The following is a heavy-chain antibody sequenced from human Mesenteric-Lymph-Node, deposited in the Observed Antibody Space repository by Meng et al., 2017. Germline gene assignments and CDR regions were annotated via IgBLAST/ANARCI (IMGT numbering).Heavy chain of an antibody. J-gene: IGHJ4*02. D-gene: IGHD5-24*01. CDR3: ARKRDGYNPFDD. CDR2: IYSSRST. CDR1: GYSISSSNW. Sequence: HLQQPGPRLVKPSSTLSLTCAVSGYSISSSNWWVWIRQPPGKGLEWIGYIYSSRSTDYNPSLKSRVTMSVDTSKNQFSLKLSSVTAVDTAVYYCARKRDGYNPFDDWGQGTLVTVSS. V-gene: IGHV4-28*01.